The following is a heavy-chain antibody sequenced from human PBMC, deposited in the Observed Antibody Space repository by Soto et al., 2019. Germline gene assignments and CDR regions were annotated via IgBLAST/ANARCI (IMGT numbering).Heavy chain of an antibody. CDR1: GFIFSNYG. CDR3: ARERAVDYYHWFDP. D-gene: IGHD1-26*01. CDR2: IWYDGHKE. V-gene: IGHV3-33*01. Sequence: QVQLVESGGGVVQPEKSLRLSCAASGFIFSNYGMHWVRQAPGKWLEWVAVIWYDGHKEYYADPVKGRFIISRDNSRNTVYLQMNSLRAEDTAVYYCARERAVDYYHWFDPWGQGTLVTVSS. J-gene: IGHJ5*02.